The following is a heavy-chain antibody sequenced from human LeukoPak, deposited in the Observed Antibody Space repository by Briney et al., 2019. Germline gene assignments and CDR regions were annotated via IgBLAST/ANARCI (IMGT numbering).Heavy chain of an antibody. Sequence: SVKVSCKVSGYTLTELSMHWVRQAPGKGLEWMGGIIPIFGTANYAQKFQGRVTITADKSTSTAYMELSSLRSEDTAVYYCARHGKDSSGYPFDYWGQGTLVTVSS. CDR1: GYTLTELS. CDR3: ARHGKDSSGYPFDY. CDR2: IIPIFGTA. J-gene: IGHJ4*02. D-gene: IGHD3-22*01. V-gene: IGHV1-69*06.